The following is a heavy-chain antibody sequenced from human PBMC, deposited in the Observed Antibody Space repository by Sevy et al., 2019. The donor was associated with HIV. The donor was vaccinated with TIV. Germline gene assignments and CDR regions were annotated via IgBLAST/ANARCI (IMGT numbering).Heavy chain of an antibody. CDR1: GFTFSSYA. V-gene: IGHV3-64D*06. Sequence: SGCLRLSCSASGFTFSSYAMHWVRQAPGKGLEDVSAISSNGGSTYYADSVKGRFTISRDNSKNTLYLQMSSLRAEDTAMYYCVKDLPYVVMSWGQGTLVIVSS. CDR2: ISSNGGST. CDR3: VKDLPYVVMS. J-gene: IGHJ4*02. D-gene: IGHD2-15*01.